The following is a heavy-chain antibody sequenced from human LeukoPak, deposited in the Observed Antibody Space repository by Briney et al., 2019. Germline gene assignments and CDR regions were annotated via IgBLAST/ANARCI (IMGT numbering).Heavy chain of an antibody. CDR3: AREEGGATLGYYYGMDV. Sequence: GGSLRLSCAASGLSVRRNYMNWVRQAPGKGLEWVSSISGSSTYIYYADSMKGRFTISRDNAKNSLYLQMNSLRAEDTVVYYCAREEGGATLGYYYGMDVWGQGTTVTVSS. J-gene: IGHJ6*02. V-gene: IGHV3-21*01. CDR1: GLSVRRNY. CDR2: ISGSSTYI. D-gene: IGHD4/OR15-4a*01.